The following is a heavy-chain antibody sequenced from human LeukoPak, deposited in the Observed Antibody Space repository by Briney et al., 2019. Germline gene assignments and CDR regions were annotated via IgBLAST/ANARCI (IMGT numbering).Heavy chain of an antibody. CDR3: ARVLAAAGPDY. CDR1: GGSINSFY. V-gene: IGHV4-59*01. D-gene: IGHD6-13*01. J-gene: IGHJ4*02. CDR2: IYYSGST. Sequence: PSETLSLTCTVAGGSINSFYWSWIRQPPGEGLEWIGYIYYSGSTNYNPSLKTRVTISVDTSKTQFSLKLTAVTAADKAVYYCARVLAAAGPDYWGQGTLVTISS.